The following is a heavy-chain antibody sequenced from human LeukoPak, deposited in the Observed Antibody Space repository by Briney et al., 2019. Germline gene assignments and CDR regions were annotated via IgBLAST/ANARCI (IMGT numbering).Heavy chain of an antibody. D-gene: IGHD3-10*01. Sequence: SSETLSLTCTVSGGSISSYYWSWIRQPPGKGLEWIGYIYYSGSTNYNPSLKSRVTISVDTSKNPFSLKLSSVTAADTAVYYCARAQYYGSWSPFDYWGQGTLVTVSS. CDR2: IYYSGST. V-gene: IGHV4-59*01. CDR1: GGSISSYY. J-gene: IGHJ4*02. CDR3: ARAQYYGSWSPFDY.